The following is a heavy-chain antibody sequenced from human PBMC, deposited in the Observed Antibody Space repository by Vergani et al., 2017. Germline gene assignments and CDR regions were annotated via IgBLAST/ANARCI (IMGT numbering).Heavy chain of an antibody. CDR1: EFTFSIYG. CDR3: VRLPRGPWNFDL. CDR2: ISYDGSHK. J-gene: IGHJ2*01. Sequence: QVQLVESGGGVVQPGKSLRLSCAASEFTFSIYGIHWVRQAPGKGLEWVAAISYDGSHKFYADSVKGRFTISRDNSRKTVYLQMNSLRVEDTAVYYCVRLPRGPWNFDLWGRGTLITVSS. V-gene: IGHV3-30*03.